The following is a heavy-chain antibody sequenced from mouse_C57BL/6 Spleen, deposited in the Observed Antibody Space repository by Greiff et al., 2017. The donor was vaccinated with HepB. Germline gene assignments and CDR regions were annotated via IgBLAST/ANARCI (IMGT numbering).Heavy chain of an antibody. V-gene: IGHV1-15*01. D-gene: IGHD4-1*02. CDR2: IDPETGGT. J-gene: IGHJ4*01. CDR1: GYTFTDYE. CDR3: TRPNWLRDAMDY. Sequence: VQLQQSGAELVRPGASVTLSCKASGYTFTDYEMHWVKQTPVHGLEWIGAIDPETGGTAYNQKFKGKAILTADKSSSTAYMELRSLTSEDSAVYYCTRPNWLRDAMDYWGQGTSVTVSS.